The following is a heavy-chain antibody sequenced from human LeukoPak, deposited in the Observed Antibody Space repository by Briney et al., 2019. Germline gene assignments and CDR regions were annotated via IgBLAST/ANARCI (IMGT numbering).Heavy chain of an antibody. CDR3: ARDGGGTSCLPRD. V-gene: IGHV1-2*02. CDR1: GYTFTGYY. J-gene: IGHJ4*02. D-gene: IGHD2-2*01. Sequence: ASVKVSCKASGYTFTGYYMHWVRQAPGQGLGWMGWINPNSGGTNYAQKFQGRVTVTRDTSISTAYMELSRLRSDDTAVYYCARDGGGTSCLPRDWGQGTLVTVSS. CDR2: INPNSGGT.